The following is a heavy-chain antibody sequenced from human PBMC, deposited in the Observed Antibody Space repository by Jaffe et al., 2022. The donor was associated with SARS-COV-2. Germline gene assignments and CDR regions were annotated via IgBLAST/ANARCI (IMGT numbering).Heavy chain of an antibody. CDR3: ARDSPLHDAFDI. CDR2: ISSSSSYI. J-gene: IGHJ3*02. D-gene: IGHD4-4*01. Sequence: EVQLVESGGGLVKPGGSLRLSCAASGFTFSSYSMNWVRQAPGKGLEWVSSISSSSSYIYYADSVKGRFTISRDNAKNSLYLQMNSLRAEDTAVYYCARDSPLHDAFDIWGQGTMVTVSS. CDR1: GFTFSSYS. V-gene: IGHV3-21*01.